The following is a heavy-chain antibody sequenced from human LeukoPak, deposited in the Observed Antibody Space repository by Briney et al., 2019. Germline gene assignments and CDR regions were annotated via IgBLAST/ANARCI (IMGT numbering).Heavy chain of an antibody. CDR1: GYTFTGYY. J-gene: IGHJ6*02. CDR3: ARSGRYFDWLLGLYYYYGMDV. V-gene: IGHV1-2*02. CDR2: INPNSGGT. D-gene: IGHD3-9*01. Sequence: ASVKVPCKASGYTFTGYYMHWVRQAPGQGLEWMGWINPNSGGTNYAQKFQGRVTMTRDTSISTAYMELSRLRSDDTAVYYCARSGRYFDWLLGLYYYYGMDVWGQGTTVTVSS.